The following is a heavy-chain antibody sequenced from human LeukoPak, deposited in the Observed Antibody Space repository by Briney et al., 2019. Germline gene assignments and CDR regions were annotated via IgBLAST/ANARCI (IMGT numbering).Heavy chain of an antibody. V-gene: IGHV3-21*01. Sequence: GGSLRLSCAASGFTFSSYSMKWVRQAPGKGLELVSYISSSSSYIYYADSVKGRFTISRDNAKNSLYLQMNSLRAEGTAVYYCARAWTYCSGGSCYTGGVDYWGQGTLVTVSS. CDR3: ARAWTYCSGGSCYTGGVDY. CDR1: GFTFSSYS. J-gene: IGHJ4*02. CDR2: ISSSSSYI. D-gene: IGHD2-15*01.